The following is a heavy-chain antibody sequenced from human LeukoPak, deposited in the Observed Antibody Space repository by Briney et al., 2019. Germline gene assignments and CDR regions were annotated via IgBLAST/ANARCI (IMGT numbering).Heavy chain of an antibody. CDR2: ISYDGSNK. Sequence: GGSLRLSCAASGFTFSSYAMHWVRQAPGKGLEWVAVISYDGSNKYYADSVKGRFTISRDNSKNTLYLQMNSLRAEDTAVYYCARVLHNRNYDGSTYYGYWGQGTLVTVSS. V-gene: IGHV3-30*04. CDR3: ARVLHNRNYDGSTYYGY. D-gene: IGHD3-22*01. J-gene: IGHJ4*02. CDR1: GFTFSSYA.